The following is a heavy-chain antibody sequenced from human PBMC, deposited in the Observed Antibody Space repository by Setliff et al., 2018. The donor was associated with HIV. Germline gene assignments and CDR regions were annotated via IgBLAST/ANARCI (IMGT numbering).Heavy chain of an antibody. J-gene: IGHJ5*02. CDR3: ARGVLTSIEVAGWTWFDP. D-gene: IGHD6-19*01. V-gene: IGHV4-34*01. CDR2: INHSGST. Sequence: SETLSLTCVVYGGSFTNYYWSWIRQPPGKGLECIGEINHSGSTNYNPSLKRRVTISVDTSKNQFSLKLRSVTAADTAVYYCARGVLTSIEVAGWTWFDPWGQGTLVTVSS. CDR1: GGSFTNYY.